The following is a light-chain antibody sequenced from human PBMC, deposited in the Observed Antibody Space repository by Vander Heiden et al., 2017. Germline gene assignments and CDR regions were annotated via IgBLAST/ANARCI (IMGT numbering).Light chain of an antibody. V-gene: IGLV3-25*03. Sequence: SYALTPPPSVSVSPGQTARITCSGDALPKQYAYWYQQKPGQAPVLVIYKDSERPSGIPERFSGSSSGTTVTLTISGVQAEDEADYYCQSADSSGTWVFGGGTKL. CDR2: KDS. CDR3: QSADSSGTWV. CDR1: ALPKQY. J-gene: IGLJ3*02.